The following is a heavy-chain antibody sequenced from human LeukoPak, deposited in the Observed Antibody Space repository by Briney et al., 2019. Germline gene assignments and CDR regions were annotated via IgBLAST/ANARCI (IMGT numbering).Heavy chain of an antibody. CDR3: ARDLPVSGAYHQFDS. D-gene: IGHD4/OR15-4a*01. V-gene: IGHV3-30*04. CDR2: ISYDGSNK. J-gene: IGHJ4*02. Sequence: GGSLRLSCAASGFTFSRYAMHWVRQAPGKGLEWVAVISYDGSNKYYADSVKGRFTISRDNAKNSLYLQMNSLRAEDTAIYYCARDLPVSGAYHQFDSWGQGTLVTVSS. CDR1: GFTFSRYA.